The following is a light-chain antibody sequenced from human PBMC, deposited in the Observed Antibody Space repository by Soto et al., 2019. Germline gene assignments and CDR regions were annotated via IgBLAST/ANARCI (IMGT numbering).Light chain of an antibody. CDR3: QHYHAQSIT. CDR1: ENIFKF. V-gene: IGKV1-5*01. Sequence: DILLIQYPATLSASVGDRITITCRASENIFKFLAWYQQRSGSAPNLLIYAASDLEKGVPSRFSGSGSGTEFTLTIDNLQPNESATYFCQHYHAQSITFGGGTQVDVK. J-gene: IGKJ4*01. CDR2: AAS.